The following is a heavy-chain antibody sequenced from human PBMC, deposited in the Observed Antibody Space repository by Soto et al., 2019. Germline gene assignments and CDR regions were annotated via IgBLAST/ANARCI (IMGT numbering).Heavy chain of an antibody. CDR3: AKLWFGELSSEKDYFYGMDD. CDR1: GYTFTSYA. Sequence: ASLKVSCKASGYTFTSYAMHWVRQAPGQRLEWMGWIDAGNGNTKYSQKFQGRVTITRDTSASTAYMELSSLRSEDTAVYYCAKLWFGELSSEKDYFYGMDDWGQGTTVTVSS. V-gene: IGHV1-3*01. J-gene: IGHJ6*02. D-gene: IGHD3-10*01. CDR2: IDAGNGNT.